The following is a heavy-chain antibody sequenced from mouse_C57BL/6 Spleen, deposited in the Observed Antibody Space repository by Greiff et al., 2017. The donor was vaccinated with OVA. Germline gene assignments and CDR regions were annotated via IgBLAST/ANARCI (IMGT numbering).Heavy chain of an antibody. J-gene: IGHJ4*01. D-gene: IGHD3-2*02. CDR2: INPSNGGT. CDR1: GYTFTSSW. V-gene: IGHV1-53*01. Sequence: QVQLQQSGTELVKPGASVKLSCKASGYTFTSSWMNWVKQRPGKGLAWIGNINPSNGGTNYNKKFKSKATLTVDKSTSTAYMQISSLTSEDSAVYYCARQLSLKDYAMDYWGQGTSVTVSA. CDR3: ARQLSLKDYAMDY.